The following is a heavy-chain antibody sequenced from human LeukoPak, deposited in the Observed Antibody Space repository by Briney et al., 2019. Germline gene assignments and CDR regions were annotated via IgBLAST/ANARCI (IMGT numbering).Heavy chain of an antibody. CDR1: GFTFSFFW. J-gene: IGHJ4*02. V-gene: IGHV3-7*01. D-gene: IGHD2-15*01. CDR2: IKEDGSEK. CDR3: ARDTHLSYAAGFDC. Sequence: GGSLRLSCAASGFTFSFFWMSWVRQAPGKGLEWVANIKEDGSEKYYVDSVKGRFTISRDNAKNSLYLQMTSLRAEDTALYYCARDTHLSYAAGFDCWGQGTLVTVSS.